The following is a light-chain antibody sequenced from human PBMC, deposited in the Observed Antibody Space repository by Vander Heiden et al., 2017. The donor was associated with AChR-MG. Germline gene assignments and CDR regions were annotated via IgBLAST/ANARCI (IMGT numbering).Light chain of an antibody. CDR1: KLGDKY. J-gene: IGLJ2*01. V-gene: IGLV3-1*01. CDR2: QAS. CDR3: QAWDSSTSVV. Sequence: SYELTQPPSVSVSPGQTASITCSADKLGDKYACCYQQKPGQSPVLVIYQASKRPSGIPERFSGSNSGNTATLTISGTQAMDEADYYCQAWDSSTSVVFGGGTKLTVL.